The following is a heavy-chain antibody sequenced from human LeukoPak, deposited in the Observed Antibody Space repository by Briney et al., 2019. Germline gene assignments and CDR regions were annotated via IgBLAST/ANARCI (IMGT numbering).Heavy chain of an antibody. V-gene: IGHV1-69*13. CDR2: IIPIFGTA. Sequence: SVKVSCKASGGTFSSYAINWVRQAPGQGLEWMGGIIPIFGTANYAQKFQGRVTITADESTSTAYMELSSLRSEDTAVYYCASLGSSGWGNWGQGTLVTVSS. J-gene: IGHJ4*02. D-gene: IGHD6-19*01. CDR1: GGTFSSYA. CDR3: ASLGSSGWGN.